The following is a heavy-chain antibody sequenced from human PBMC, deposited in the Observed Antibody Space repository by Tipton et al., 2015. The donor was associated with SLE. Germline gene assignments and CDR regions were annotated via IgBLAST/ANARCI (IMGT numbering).Heavy chain of an antibody. D-gene: IGHD6-19*01. CDR2: ISWHSGSI. V-gene: IGHV3-9*01. CDR3: AKDRSGWNGLHVDY. J-gene: IGHJ4*02. Sequence: SLRLSCAASGFTFDDFAMHWVRQAPGKGLEWVSGISWHSGSIGYADSVQGRFTISRDNAKNSLYLQMNSLRPEDTALYYCAKDRSGWNGLHVDYWGQGTLVTDSS. CDR1: GFTFDDFA.